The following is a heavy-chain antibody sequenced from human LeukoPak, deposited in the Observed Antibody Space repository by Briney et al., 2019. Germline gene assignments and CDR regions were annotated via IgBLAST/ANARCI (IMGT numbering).Heavy chain of an antibody. CDR2: IYYSGST. D-gene: IGHD3-16*02. V-gene: IGHV4-59*08. Sequence: SETLSLTCSVSGGSISSYYWSSIRHPPGKGLEWSGYIYYSGSTTYNPSLKSRVTISVDTSKNQFSLKLSSVTAADTAVYYFARRNPTYDYVWGSYLYFDYWGQGTLVTVSS. CDR3: ARRNPTYDYVWGSYLYFDY. J-gene: IGHJ4*02. CDR1: GGSISSYY.